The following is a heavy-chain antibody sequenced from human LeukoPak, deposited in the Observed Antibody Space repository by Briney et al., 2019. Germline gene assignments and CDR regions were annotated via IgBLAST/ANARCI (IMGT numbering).Heavy chain of an antibody. CDR3: ARGPPLFDP. V-gene: IGHV3-48*04. J-gene: IGHJ5*02. CDR2: IDLSGNTL. Sequence: GGSLRLSCAAPGFTFSSYTMNWVRQAPGKGLEWVSYIDLSGNTLYYLESVKGRFTISRDNAKNSLYLQMNSLRAEDTAVYYCARGPPLFDPWGQGTLVAVSS. CDR1: GFTFSSYT.